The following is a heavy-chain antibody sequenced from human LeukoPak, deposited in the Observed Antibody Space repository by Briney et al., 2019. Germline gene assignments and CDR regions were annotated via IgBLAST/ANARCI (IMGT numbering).Heavy chain of an antibody. CDR2: IYTSGST. CDR3: ARGGGGYSSSSYLGEVDY. Sequence: SETLSLTCTVSGGSISSGSYYWSWIRQPAGKGLEWIGRIYTSGSTNYNPFLKSRVTISVDTSKNQFSLKLSSVAAADTAVYYCARGGGGYSSSSYLGEVDYWGQGTLVTVSS. D-gene: IGHD6-6*01. V-gene: IGHV4-61*02. J-gene: IGHJ4*02. CDR1: GGSISSGSYY.